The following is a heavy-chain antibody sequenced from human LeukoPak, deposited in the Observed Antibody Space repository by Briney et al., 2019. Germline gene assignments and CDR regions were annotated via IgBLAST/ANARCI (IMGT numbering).Heavy chain of an antibody. J-gene: IGHJ1*01. CDR3: ARVAPSFTWFGELSGYFQR. CDR1: GGSISSYY. CDR2: IYYSGST. Sequence: PSETLSLTCTVSGGSISSYYWSWIRQPPGKGLEWIGYIYYSGSTNYNPSLKSRVTISVDTSKNQFSLKLSSVTAADTAVYYCARVAPSFTWFGELSGYFQRWGQGTLVTVSS. V-gene: IGHV4-59*01. D-gene: IGHD3-10*01.